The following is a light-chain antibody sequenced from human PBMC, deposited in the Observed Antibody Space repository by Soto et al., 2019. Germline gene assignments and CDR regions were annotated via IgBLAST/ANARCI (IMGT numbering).Light chain of an antibody. CDR2: EVS. CDR1: SSDVGAYNY. V-gene: IGLV2-14*01. CDR3: SSYTGSSTLV. Sequence: QSALTQPASVSGSPGQSITISCTGTSSDVGAYNYVSCYQQHPGKAPKFMIYEVSNRPSGVSNRFSGSKSGNTASLTISGLQAEDEADYYCSSYTGSSTLVFGTGTKVTVL. J-gene: IGLJ1*01.